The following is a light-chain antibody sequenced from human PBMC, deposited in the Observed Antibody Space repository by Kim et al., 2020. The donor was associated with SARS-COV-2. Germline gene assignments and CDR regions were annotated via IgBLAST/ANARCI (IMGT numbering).Light chain of an antibody. CDR3: NSRDSSGDHGV. J-gene: IGLJ3*02. CDR1: SLRNYY. V-gene: IGLV3-19*01. Sequence: GQAVRLTCQGDSLRNYYATWYQQRPGQAPVLVRYGKYKRPAGIPDRFSGSASGNTASLTITGAQAEDEADYYWNSRDSSGDHGVFGGGTQLTVL. CDR2: GKY.